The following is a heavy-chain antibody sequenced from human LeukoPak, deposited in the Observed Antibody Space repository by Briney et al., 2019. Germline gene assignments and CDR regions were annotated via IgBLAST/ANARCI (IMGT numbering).Heavy chain of an antibody. J-gene: IGHJ4*02. D-gene: IGHD3-22*01. CDR1: GFTFNSYS. V-gene: IGHV3-21*01. CDR3: ARAILVVITEIDY. Sequence: GGSLRLSCAASGFTFNSYSMNWVRQAPGKGLEWVSSISSSSSYIYYADSVKGRFTISRDNSKNTLYLQMNSLRAEDTAVYYCARAILVVITEIDYWGQGTLVTVSS. CDR2: ISSSSSYI.